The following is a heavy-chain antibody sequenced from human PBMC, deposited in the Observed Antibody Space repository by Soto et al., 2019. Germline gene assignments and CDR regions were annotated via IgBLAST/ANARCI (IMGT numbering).Heavy chain of an antibody. CDR2: IYHSGST. Sequence: SETLSLTCTDTGGSISSGGYSWTWIRQPPGNGLEWIGYIYHSGSTYYNQSLKSRVTISIDRSKNQFSLKLSSVSAADTAVYYWARVPDVWGQGTTVTVSS. CDR3: ARVPDV. J-gene: IGHJ6*01. CDR1: GGSISSGGYS. V-gene: IGHV4-30-2*01.